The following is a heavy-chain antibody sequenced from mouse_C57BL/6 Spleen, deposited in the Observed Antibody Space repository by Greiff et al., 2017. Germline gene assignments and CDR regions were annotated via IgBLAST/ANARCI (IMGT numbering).Heavy chain of an antibody. J-gene: IGHJ3*01. CDR3: ARWGYDYDGRPWFAY. CDR2: INPNNGGT. V-gene: IGHV1-18*01. CDR1: GYTFTDYN. Sequence: EVQLQQSGPELVKPGASVTIPCKASGYTFTDYNMDWVKQSHGKSLEWIGDINPNNGGTIYNQKFKGKATLTVDKSSSTAYMELRSLTSEDTAVYYYARWGYDYDGRPWFAYWGQGTLVTVSA. D-gene: IGHD2-4*01.